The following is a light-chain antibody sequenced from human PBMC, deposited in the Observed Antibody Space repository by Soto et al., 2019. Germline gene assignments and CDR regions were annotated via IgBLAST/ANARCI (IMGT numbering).Light chain of an antibody. CDR2: KAS. Sequence: DIQMTQSPSTLSASVGDSVSINCRASQSISAWLAWYQQKPGKAPRLLIYKASTLEIGVPSRFSGSGSGTEFTLTISRLEPEDFAMYYCQQYDNSRTFGQGTKVDIK. CDR1: QSISAW. J-gene: IGKJ1*01. CDR3: QQYDNSRT. V-gene: IGKV1-5*03.